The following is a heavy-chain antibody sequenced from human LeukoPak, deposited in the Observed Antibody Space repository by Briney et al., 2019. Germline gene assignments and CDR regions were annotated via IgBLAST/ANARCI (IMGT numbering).Heavy chain of an antibody. CDR3: ARGGRGYCSSTSCPYYFDY. D-gene: IGHD2-2*01. CDR2: IIPILGTA. CDR1: GGTFSSYA. V-gene: IGHV1-69*11. Sequence: WASVKVSCKASGGTFSSYAISWVRQAPGQGLEWMGRIIPILGTANYAQKFQGGVTITADESTSTAYMELSSLRSEDTAVYYCARGGRGYCSSTSCPYYFDYWGQGTLVTVSS. J-gene: IGHJ4*02.